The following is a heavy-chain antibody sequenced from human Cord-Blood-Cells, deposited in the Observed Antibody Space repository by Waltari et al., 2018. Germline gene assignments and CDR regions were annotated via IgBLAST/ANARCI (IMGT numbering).Heavy chain of an antibody. Sequence: QVQLVESGGGVVQPGRSLRLSCAASGFTFSSYAMHWVRQAPGKGLEWVEFISYDGSNKYYADSVKGRFTISRDNSKNTLYLQMNSLRAEDTAVYYCARELGSSSSAFDIWGQGTMVTVSS. J-gene: IGHJ3*02. CDR2: ISYDGSNK. D-gene: IGHD6-6*01. V-gene: IGHV3-30*04. CDR1: GFTFSSYA. CDR3: ARELGSSSSAFDI.